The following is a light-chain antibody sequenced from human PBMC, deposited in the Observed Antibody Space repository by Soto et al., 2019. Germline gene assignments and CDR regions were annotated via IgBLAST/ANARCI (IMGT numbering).Light chain of an antibody. CDR3: QQRNIWPPVT. V-gene: IGKV3-11*01. J-gene: IGKJ5*01. Sequence: EIVFTQSPATLSLSPCESATISCRATRSVSSYLAWYQQKPGQAPRLLIYGAFNRATGIPARFSGSGSGTDFTLTISSLEPEDFAVYYCQQRNIWPPVTFGQGTRLEIK. CDR2: GAF. CDR1: RSVSSY.